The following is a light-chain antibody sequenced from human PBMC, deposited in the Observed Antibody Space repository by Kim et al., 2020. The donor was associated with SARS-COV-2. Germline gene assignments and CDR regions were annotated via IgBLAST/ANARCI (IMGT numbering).Light chain of an antibody. J-gene: IGLJ2*01. V-gene: IGLV1-40*01. CDR3: QSYDVSLSGFVI. CDR2: DND. Sequence: VTISCTGSSSNIGAGFNVHWYQQLPGTAPKLLISDNDNRPSGVPDRFATSKSGTSASLAITGIQAEDEADYYCQSYDVSLSGFVIFGGGTQLTVL. CDR1: SSNIGAGFN.